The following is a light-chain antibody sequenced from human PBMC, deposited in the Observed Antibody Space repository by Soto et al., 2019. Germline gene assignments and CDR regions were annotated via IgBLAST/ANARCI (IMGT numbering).Light chain of an antibody. CDR1: HIVSSRF. J-gene: IGKJ4*01. CDR2: GAL. Sequence: EIVLTQSPGTLSLCPXDRATLSFRACHIVSSRFLARYQQKPGTAPRLXXYGALSRANGIPHRFSGSGSGTDFTLPISRLEPEDFALYYCQQYATSPLTFGGGTKVDIK. V-gene: IGKV3-20*01. CDR3: QQYATSPLT.